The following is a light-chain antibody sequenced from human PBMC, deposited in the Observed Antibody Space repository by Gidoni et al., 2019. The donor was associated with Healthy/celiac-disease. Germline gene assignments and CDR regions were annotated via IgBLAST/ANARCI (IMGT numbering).Light chain of an antibody. J-gene: IGKJ4*01. CDR2: LGS. V-gene: IGKV2-28*01. CDR3: MQALQTPLT. CDR1: QSLLHSNGYNY. Sequence: DIVMTQSPLSLPVTPGEPASISCRPSQSLLHSNGYNYCDWYLQKPGQSPQLLIYLGSNRASGVTDRFSGSGSGTDFTLKISRVEAEDVGVYYCMQALQTPLTFGGGTKVEVK.